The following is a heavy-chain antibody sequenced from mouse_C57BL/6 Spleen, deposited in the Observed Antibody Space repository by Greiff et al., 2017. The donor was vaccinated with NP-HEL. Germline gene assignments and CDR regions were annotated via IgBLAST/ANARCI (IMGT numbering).Heavy chain of an antibody. CDR1: GFTFSSYT. Sequence: EVQLVESGGGLVKPGGSLKLSCAASGFTFSSYTMSWVRQTPEKRLEWVATISGGGGNTYYPDSVKGRFTISRENAKNTLYLQMSSLRSEDTALYYCTRPSYYRLAWFTYWGQGTLVTVSA. D-gene: IGHD2-10*01. CDR2: ISGGGGNT. V-gene: IGHV5-9*01. J-gene: IGHJ3*01. CDR3: TRPSYYRLAWFTY.